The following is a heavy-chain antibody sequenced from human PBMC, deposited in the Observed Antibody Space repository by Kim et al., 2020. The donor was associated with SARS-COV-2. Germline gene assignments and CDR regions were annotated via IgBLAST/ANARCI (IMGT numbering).Heavy chain of an antibody. V-gene: IGHV3-23*01. D-gene: IGHD4-4*01. J-gene: IGHJ4*02. CDR2: T. CDR3: AKDPGKMTAVDY. Sequence: THYAVTWKGLFTISRETSKNQLYLQMNSQRAEDTALYYCAKDPGKMTAVDYWGQGTLVTVSS.